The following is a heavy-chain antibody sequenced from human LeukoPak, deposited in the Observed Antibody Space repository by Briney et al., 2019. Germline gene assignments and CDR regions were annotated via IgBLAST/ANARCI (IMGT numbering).Heavy chain of an antibody. V-gene: IGHV1-69*13. CDR3: AREVKGHCSSTSCYAPYYYYMDV. CDR2: IIPIFGTA. J-gene: IGHJ6*03. Sequence: VASVKVSCKASGGTFSSYAISWVRQAPGQGLEWMGGIIPIFGTANYAQKFQGRVTITADESTSTAYMELSSLRSEDTAVYYCAREVKGHCSSTSCYAPYYYYMDVWGKGTTVTVSS. CDR1: GGTFSSYA. D-gene: IGHD2-2*01.